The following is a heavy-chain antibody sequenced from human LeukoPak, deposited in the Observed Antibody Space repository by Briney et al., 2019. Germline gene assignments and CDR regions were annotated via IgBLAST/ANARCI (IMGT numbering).Heavy chain of an antibody. CDR1: GGAISSYY. D-gene: IGHD1-7*01. V-gene: IGHV4-4*09. Sequence: KSSETLSLTCTVSGGAISSYYWSWIRQPPGKGLYGIGYIYTSGSTNYNPSLKSRVTISVDTSKNQFSLKLSSVTAADTAVYYCARQGELELRTWFDPWGQGTLVTVSS. J-gene: IGHJ5*02. CDR2: IYTSGST. CDR3: ARQGELELRTWFDP.